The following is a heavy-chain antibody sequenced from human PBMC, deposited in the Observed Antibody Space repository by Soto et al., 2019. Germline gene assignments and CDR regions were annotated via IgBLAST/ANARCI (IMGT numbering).Heavy chain of an antibody. CDR2: IYYSGST. V-gene: IGHV4-30-4*01. Sequence: SETLSLTCTVSGGSISSCDYYWSWIRQPPGKGLEWIGYIYYSGSTYYNPSLKSRVTISVDTSKSQFSLKLSSVTAADTAVYYCARVVVGHSYGPNYIDYWGQGTLVTVSS. CDR3: ARVVVGHSYGPNYIDY. D-gene: IGHD5-18*01. CDR1: GGSISSCDYY. J-gene: IGHJ4*02.